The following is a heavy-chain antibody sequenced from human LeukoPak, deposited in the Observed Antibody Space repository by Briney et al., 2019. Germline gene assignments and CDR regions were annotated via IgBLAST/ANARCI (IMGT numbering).Heavy chain of an antibody. CDR2: ISAYNGNT. V-gene: IGHV1-18*01. J-gene: IGHJ5*02. CDR1: GYTFTSYG. D-gene: IGHD3-3*01. Sequence: GASLKISCKASGYTFTSYGISWVRQAPGQGLEWMGWISAYNGNTNYAQKLQGRVTMTTDTSTSTASMELRSLRSDDTAVYYCASDTYEIDPGGQGSLVTVSS. CDR3: ASDTYEIDP.